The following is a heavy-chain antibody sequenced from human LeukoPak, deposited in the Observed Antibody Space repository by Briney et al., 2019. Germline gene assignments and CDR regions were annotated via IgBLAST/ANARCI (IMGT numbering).Heavy chain of an antibody. J-gene: IGHJ6*02. CDR3: ARGSVVVYGMDV. Sequence: ASVKVSCKASGGTFSSYAISWVRQAPGQRLEWMGWINAGNGNTKYSQKFQGRVTITRDTSASTAYMELSSLRSEDTAVYYCARGSVVVYGMDVWGQGTTVTVSS. D-gene: IGHD2-2*01. CDR1: GGTFSSYA. CDR2: INAGNGNT. V-gene: IGHV1-3*01.